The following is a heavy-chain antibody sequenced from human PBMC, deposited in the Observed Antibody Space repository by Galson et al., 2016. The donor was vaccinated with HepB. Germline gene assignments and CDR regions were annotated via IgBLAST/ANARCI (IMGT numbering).Heavy chain of an antibody. Sequence: SVKVSCKASGYTFTSYGISWVRQAPGQGLEWMGGFEPEDGETIYAQKFQGRVTVTEDASTDTAYMELSSLRPDDTAVYYCAVGAMATWGQGTLVTVSS. J-gene: IGHJ5*02. CDR1: GYTFTSYG. V-gene: IGHV1-24*01. CDR3: AVGAMAT. CDR2: FEPEDGET. D-gene: IGHD1-26*01.